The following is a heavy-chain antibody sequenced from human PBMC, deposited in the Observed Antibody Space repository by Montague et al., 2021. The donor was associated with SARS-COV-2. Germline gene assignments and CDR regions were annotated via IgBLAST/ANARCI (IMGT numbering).Heavy chain of an antibody. V-gene: IGHV2-70*01. CDR2: IDWDDDK. CDR1: GFSLSTSGMC. D-gene: IGHD3-9*01. J-gene: IGHJ4*02. CDR3: ARTYYDILTGYYTYDY. Sequence: PALVXPTQTLTLTCTFSGFSLSTSGMCVSWIRQPPGKALEWLALIDWDDDKYYSTSLKTRLTISKDTSKNQVVLTMTNMDPVDTATYYCARTYYDILTGYYTYDYWGQGTLVTVSS.